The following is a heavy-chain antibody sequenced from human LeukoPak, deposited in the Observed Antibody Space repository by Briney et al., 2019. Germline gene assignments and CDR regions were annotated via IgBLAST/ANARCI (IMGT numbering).Heavy chain of an antibody. Sequence: SETLSLTCTVSGGSISSYYLSWIRQPPGKGLEWIGYIYYSGSTNYNPSLKSRVTISVDTSKNQFSLKLSSVTAADTAVYYCARHTPPGYSSSWPENFDYWGQGTLVTVSS. CDR2: IYYSGST. D-gene: IGHD6-13*01. CDR3: ARHTPPGYSSSWPENFDY. J-gene: IGHJ4*02. CDR1: GGSISSYY. V-gene: IGHV4-59*08.